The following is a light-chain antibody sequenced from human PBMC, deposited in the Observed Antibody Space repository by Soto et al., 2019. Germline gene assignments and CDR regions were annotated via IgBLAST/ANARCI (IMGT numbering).Light chain of an antibody. CDR3: QQYENIPLT. J-gene: IGKJ4*01. V-gene: IGKV1-33*01. CDR1: QDISKY. Sequence: DIQLAQSPSSLSASVGDRVTIPCQASQDISKYLNWYQQKPGKAPKLLIYDASNLETGIPSRFSGSGSGTNFSLTITSLQPEDIATYYCQQYENIPLTFGGGTKVDIK. CDR2: DAS.